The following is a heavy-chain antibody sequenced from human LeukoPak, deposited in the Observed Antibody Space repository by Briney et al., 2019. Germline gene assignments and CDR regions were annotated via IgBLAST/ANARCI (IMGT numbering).Heavy chain of an antibody. CDR3: AKRGVVIRVILVGFHKEAYYFDS. Sequence: GGSLRLSCAVSGITLSNYGMSWVRQAPGKGLEWVAGISGSGGRTNYADSVKGQFTISRDNPENTLYLQMNSLRAEDTAVYFCAKRGVVIRVILVGFHKEAYYFDSWGQGALVTVSS. J-gene: IGHJ4*02. D-gene: IGHD3-22*01. CDR1: GITLSNYG. CDR2: ISGSGGRT. V-gene: IGHV3-23*01.